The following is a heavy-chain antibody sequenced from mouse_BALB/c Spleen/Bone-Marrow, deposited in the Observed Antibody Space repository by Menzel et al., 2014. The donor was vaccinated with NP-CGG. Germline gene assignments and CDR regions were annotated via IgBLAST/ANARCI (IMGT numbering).Heavy chain of an antibody. D-gene: IGHD3-1*01. CDR1: GYTFTSYN. V-gene: IGHV1-12*01. CDR2: IYPGNGDT. Sequence: LQQSGAELVKPGASVKMSCKASGYTFTSYNMHWVKQTPGQGLEWIGAIYPGNGDTSYNQKFKGKATLTADKSSSTAYMQLSSLTSEDSAVYYCARSGSSGYYAMDYWVQGTSGTVSS. CDR3: ARSGSSGYYAMDY. J-gene: IGHJ4*01.